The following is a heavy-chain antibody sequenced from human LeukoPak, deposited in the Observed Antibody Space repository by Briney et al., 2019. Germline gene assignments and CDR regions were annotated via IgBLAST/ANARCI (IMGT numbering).Heavy chain of an antibody. J-gene: IGHJ6*02. CDR3: ARDSSSWDYYYYGMDV. D-gene: IGHD6-13*01. Sequence: GGSLRLSCAASGFSFSTYNMNWVRQAPGQGLEWVSSISSSSSYIYYADSVKGRFTISRDNAKNSLYLQMNSLRAEDTAVYYCARDSSSWDYYYYGMDVWGQGTTVTVSS. CDR2: ISSSSSYI. CDR1: GFSFSTYN. V-gene: IGHV3-21*01.